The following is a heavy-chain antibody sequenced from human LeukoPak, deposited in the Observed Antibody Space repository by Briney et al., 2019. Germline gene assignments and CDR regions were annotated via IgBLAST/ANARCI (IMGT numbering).Heavy chain of an antibody. D-gene: IGHD5-24*01. CDR2: INWNGGST. J-gene: IGHJ4*02. V-gene: IGHV3-20*01. CDR1: GFTFDDYG. Sequence: GGSLRLSCAASGFTFDDYGMIWVRHAPGKGLECVSGINWNGGSTGYADSVKGRFTISRDNAKNSLYLQMNSLRAEDTALYHCARGRGMATISYYFDYWGQGTLVTVSS. CDR3: ARGRGMATISYYFDY.